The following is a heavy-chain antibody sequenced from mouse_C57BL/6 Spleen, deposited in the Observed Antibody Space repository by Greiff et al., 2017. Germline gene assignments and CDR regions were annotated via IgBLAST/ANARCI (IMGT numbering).Heavy chain of an antibody. D-gene: IGHD2-5*01. J-gene: IGHJ4*01. CDR1: GYTFTSYW. V-gene: IGHV1-55*01. Sequence: VQLKESGAELVKPGASVKMSCKASGYTFTSYWITWVKQRPGQGLEWIGDIYPGSGSTNYNEKFKSKATLTVDTSSSTAYMQLSSLTSEDSAVYYCARRSNLYAMDYWGQGTSVTVSS. CDR3: ARRSNLYAMDY. CDR2: IYPGSGST.